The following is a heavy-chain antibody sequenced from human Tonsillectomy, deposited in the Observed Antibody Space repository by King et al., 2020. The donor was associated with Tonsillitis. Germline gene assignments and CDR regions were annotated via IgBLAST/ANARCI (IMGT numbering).Heavy chain of an antibody. V-gene: IGHV1-18*04. CDR3: ARDTDILTGYPYYYYGMDV. J-gene: IGHJ6*02. D-gene: IGHD3-9*01. CDR1: GYTFTSYG. Sequence: QLVQSGAEVKKPGASVKVSCKASGYTFTSYGISWVRQAPGQGLKWMGWISAYNGNTNYAQKLQGRVTMTTDTSTSTAYMELRSLRSDDTAVYYCARDTDILTGYPYYYYGMDVWGQGTTVTVSS. CDR2: ISAYNGNT.